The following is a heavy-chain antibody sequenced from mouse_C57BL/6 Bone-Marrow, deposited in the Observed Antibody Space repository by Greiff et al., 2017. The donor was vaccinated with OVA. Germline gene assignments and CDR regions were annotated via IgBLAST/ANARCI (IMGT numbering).Heavy chain of an antibody. CDR2: IRLKSDNYAS. V-gene: IGHV6-3*01. CDR3: TSLTAPWFAY. Sequence: DVMLVESGGGLVQPGGSMKLSCVASGFTFSNYWMNWVRQSPEKGLEWVAQIRLKSDNYASHYAESVKVRFTISSDDTQSSVYLQMNNLRAEDTGIYYCTSLTAPWFAYWGQGTLVTVSA. D-gene: IGHD4-1*01. CDR1: GFTFSNYW. J-gene: IGHJ3*01.